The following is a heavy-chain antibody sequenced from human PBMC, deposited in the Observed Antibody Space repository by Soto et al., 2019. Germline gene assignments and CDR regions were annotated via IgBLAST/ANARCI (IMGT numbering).Heavy chain of an antibody. Sequence: PGGSLRLSCAASGFTFSSYAMSWVRQAPGKGLEWVSAISGSGGSTYYADSVKGRFTISRDNSKNTLYLQMNSLRAEDTAVYYCAKPMLPTSNDFWSGSPDYYYGMDVWGQGTTVTVSS. CDR2: ISGSGGST. J-gene: IGHJ6*02. V-gene: IGHV3-23*01. D-gene: IGHD3-3*01. CDR1: GFTFSSYA. CDR3: AKPMLPTSNDFWSGSPDYYYGMDV.